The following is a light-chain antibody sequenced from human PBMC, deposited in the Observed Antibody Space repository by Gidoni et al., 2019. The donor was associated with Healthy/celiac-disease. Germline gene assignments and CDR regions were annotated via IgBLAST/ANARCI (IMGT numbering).Light chain of an antibody. CDR1: NIGGKS. CDR2: YDS. CDR3: QVWDTTSDHVV. J-gene: IGLJ2*01. Sequence: SYVLTQPPSVSVAPGKTAIITCGGNNIGGKSVHWYQQKPRQAPVLVIYYDSDRPSGIPERFSGSNSGNTATLTISWVEAGDEADYYCQVWDTTSDHVVFGGGTTLTVL. V-gene: IGLV3-21*04.